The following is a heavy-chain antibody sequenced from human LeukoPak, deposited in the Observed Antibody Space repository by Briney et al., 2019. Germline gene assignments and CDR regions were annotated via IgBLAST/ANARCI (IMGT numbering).Heavy chain of an antibody. D-gene: IGHD7-27*01. CDR2: IDTDGSST. CDR3: TRGLWGIDY. CDR1: GFTFSDYY. V-gene: IGHV3-74*01. J-gene: IGHJ4*02. Sequence: GGSLRLSCAASGFTFSDYYVSWIRQAPGKGLVWVSRIDTDGSSTNYADSVKGRFTISRDNAENTLYLEMKSLRAEDTAVYYCTRGLWGIDYWGQGALVTVSS.